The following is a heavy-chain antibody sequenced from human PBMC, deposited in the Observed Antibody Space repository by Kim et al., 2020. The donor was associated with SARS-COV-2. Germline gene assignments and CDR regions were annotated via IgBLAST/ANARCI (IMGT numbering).Heavy chain of an antibody. Sequence: FNADSVKGRFTIARHNSKNTLYLQMNSLRAEDTAMYYCARDRGGDALDIWGQGTMVTVSS. D-gene: IGHD3-16*01. V-gene: IGHV3-53*04. CDR3: ARDRGGDALDI. J-gene: IGHJ3*02.